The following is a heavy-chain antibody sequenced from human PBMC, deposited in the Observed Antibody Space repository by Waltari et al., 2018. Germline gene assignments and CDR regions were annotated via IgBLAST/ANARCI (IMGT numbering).Heavy chain of an antibody. CDR2: IRYDGSNK. V-gene: IGHV3-30*02. J-gene: IGHJ5*02. D-gene: IGHD3-10*01. CDR1: GFTFSSYG. Sequence: QVQLVESGGGVVQPGGSLRLSCAASGFTFSSYGMHWVRQAPGKGLEWVAFIRYDGSNKYYADSVKGRFTISRDNSKNTLYLQMNSLRAEDTAVYYCAKDRGRGWFDPWGQGTLVTVSS. CDR3: AKDRGRGWFDP.